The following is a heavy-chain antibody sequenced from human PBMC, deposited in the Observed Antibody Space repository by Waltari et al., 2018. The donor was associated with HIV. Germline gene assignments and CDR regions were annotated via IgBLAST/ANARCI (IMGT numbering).Heavy chain of an antibody. D-gene: IGHD4-17*01. J-gene: IGHJ2*01. CDR3: ARFFPTATTTGWYLDL. CDR1: GYTFTNFG. V-gene: IGHV1-18*01. CDR2: LNSYSGDT. Sequence: QVHLVQSGAELKKTGASVKLSCKASGYTFTNFGINWVRQAPGQGLEWMGWLNSYSGDTKNAQKFQDRVTMTTDTSPSTAYMELRSLRSDDTAVYYCARFFPTATTTGWYLDLWGPGTLVTMSS.